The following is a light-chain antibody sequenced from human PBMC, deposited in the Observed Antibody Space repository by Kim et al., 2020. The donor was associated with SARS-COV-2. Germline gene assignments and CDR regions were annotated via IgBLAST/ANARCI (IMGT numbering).Light chain of an antibody. CDR3: NSRDSSGNHLDVV. J-gene: IGLJ2*01. CDR2: DKN. V-gene: IGLV3-19*01. Sequence: GQRVRITCQGNSIKSCYASWYQKKPGQAPVLVIYDKNNRPSGIPDRFSGSNSGNTASLTITGAQAENEAEYYCNSRDSSGNHLDVVFGGGTKLTVL. CDR1: SIKSCY.